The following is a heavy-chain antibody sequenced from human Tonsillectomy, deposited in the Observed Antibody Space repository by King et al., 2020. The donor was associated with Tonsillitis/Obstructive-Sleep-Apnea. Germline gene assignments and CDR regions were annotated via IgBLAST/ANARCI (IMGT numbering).Heavy chain of an antibody. D-gene: IGHD2-2*01. CDR1: GFTFSSYW. CDR3: ARGGYCSSTSWPFYYYYYYYMDV. J-gene: IGHJ6*03. Sequence: QLVQSGGGLVQPGGSLRLSCAASGFTFSSYWMSWVRQAPGKGLEWVANIKQDGSEKYYVDSVKGRFTISRDNAKNSLYLPMNSLRAEDTAVYYCARGGYCSSTSWPFYYYYYYYMDVWGKGTTVTVSS. V-gene: IGHV3-7*04. CDR2: IKQDGSEK.